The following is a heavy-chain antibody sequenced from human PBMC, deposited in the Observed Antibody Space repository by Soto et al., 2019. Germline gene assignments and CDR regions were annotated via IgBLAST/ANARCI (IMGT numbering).Heavy chain of an antibody. V-gene: IGHV3-21*01. D-gene: IGHD3-22*01. Sequence: EVQLVESGGGLVKPGGSLRLSCAASGFTFSSYSMNWVRQAPGKGLEWVSSISSSSSYIYYADSVKGRFTISRDNAKNSLYLQMNSLRAEDTAVYYCARDTMIGVVTHFDYWGQGTLVTVSS. CDR1: GFTFSSYS. CDR3: ARDTMIGVVTHFDY. J-gene: IGHJ4*02. CDR2: ISSSSSYI.